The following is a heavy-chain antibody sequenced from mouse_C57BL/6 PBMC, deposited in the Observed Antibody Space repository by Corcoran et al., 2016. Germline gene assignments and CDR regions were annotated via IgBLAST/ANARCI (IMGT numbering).Heavy chain of an antibody. CDR1: GYTFTSYG. CDR2: IYPRSGNT. J-gene: IGHJ4*01. D-gene: IGHD2-3*01. Sequence: QVQLQQSGADLARPGASVKLSCKASGYTFTSYGISWVKQGTGQGLEWIGEIYPRSGNTYYNEKFKGKATLTADKSSSTAYMELSSLTSEDSAVYFCASFDGYFVLAALYYWGPGISLTVS. V-gene: IGHV1-81*01. CDR3: ASFDGYFVLAALYY.